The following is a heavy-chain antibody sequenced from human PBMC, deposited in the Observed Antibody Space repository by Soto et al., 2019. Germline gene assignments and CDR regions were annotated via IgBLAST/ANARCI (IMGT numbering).Heavy chain of an antibody. V-gene: IGHV1-69*02. CDR3: ARVGVEMATMGNCYGMDG. Sequence: QVQLVQSGAEVKKPGSSVKVSCKASGGTFSSYTISWVRQAPGQGLEWMGKIIPILGIANYAQKFQGRVTITADKSTSTADREASSLRSEDTAVYYCARVGVEMATMGNCYGMDGWGQGTTVTVSS. D-gene: IGHD5-12*01. CDR1: GGTFSSYT. J-gene: IGHJ6*02. CDR2: IIPILGIA.